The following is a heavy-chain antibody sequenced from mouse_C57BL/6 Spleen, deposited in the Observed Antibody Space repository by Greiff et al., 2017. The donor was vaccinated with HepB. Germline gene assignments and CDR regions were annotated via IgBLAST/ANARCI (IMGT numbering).Heavy chain of an antibody. CDR1: GYAFTNYL. CDR2: INPGSGGT. D-gene: IGHD2-4*01. J-gene: IGHJ2*01. V-gene: IGHV1-54*01. CDR3: ARSYDYDGGAFDY. Sequence: VQLQQSGAELVRPGTSVKVSCKASGYAFTNYLIEWVKQRPGQGLEWIGVINPGSGGTNYNEKFKGKATLTADKSSSTAYMQLSSLTSEDSAVYFCARSYDYDGGAFDYWGQGTTLTVSS.